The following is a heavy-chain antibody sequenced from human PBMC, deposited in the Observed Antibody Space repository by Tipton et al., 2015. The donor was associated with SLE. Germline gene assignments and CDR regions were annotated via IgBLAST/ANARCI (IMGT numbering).Heavy chain of an antibody. J-gene: IGHJ4*02. CDR1: GVIFSTLA. Sequence: GSLRLSCAASGVIFSTLAMSWVRQAPGKGLEWVSGIRGSGGSTYYADSVKGRFTISRDNSKNTLYLQMNNLRDEDTAAYHCAKVGSGWYGVDYWGQRIMVTVSS. D-gene: IGHD6-19*01. CDR2: IRGSGGST. CDR3: AKVGSGWYGVDY. V-gene: IGHV3-23*01.